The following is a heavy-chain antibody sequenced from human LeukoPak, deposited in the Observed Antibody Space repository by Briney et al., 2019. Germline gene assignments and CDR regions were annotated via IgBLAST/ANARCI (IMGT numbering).Heavy chain of an antibody. CDR1: GDSVSSNSAA. J-gene: IGHJ5*02. Sequence: SQTLSLTCAISGDSVSSNSAAWNWIRQSPSRGLEWLGRTYYRSKWYNDYAVSVKSRITINPDTSKNQFSLQLNSVTPEDTAVYYCARDLRHDILPGYPGDWFDPWGQGTLVTVSS. V-gene: IGHV6-1*01. CDR2: TYYRSKWYN. CDR3: ARDLRHDILPGYPGDWFDP. D-gene: IGHD3-9*01.